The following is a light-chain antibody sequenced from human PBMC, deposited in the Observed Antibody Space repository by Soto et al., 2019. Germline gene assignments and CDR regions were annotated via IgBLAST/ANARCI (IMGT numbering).Light chain of an antibody. J-gene: IGLJ2*01. CDR1: SSDVGGYNY. CDR3: SSYTSSSTRVV. V-gene: IGLV2-14*01. Sequence: QSALTQPASVSGSPGQSIIISCTGTSSDVGGYNYVSWYQQHPGKAPKLMIYEVSNRPSGVSNRFSGSKSGNTASLTISGLQAEDEADYYCSSYTSSSTRVVFGGGTKLTVL. CDR2: EVS.